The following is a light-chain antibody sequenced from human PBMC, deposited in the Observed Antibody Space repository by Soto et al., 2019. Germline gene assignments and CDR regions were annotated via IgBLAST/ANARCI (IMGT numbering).Light chain of an antibody. V-gene: IGKV1-5*01. CDR2: DAS. CDR1: QSISSW. Sequence: DIQMTQSPSTLSASVGDRVTITCRASQSISSWLAWYQQKPGKAPKLLIYDASTLERGVPSRFSGRGSGTEFTLTISSXQPDDFGTYYCQQYDNYPWTFGQGTKVDIK. J-gene: IGKJ1*01. CDR3: QQYDNYPWT.